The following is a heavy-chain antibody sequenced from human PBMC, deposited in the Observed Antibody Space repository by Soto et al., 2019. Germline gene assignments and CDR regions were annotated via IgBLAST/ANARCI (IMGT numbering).Heavy chain of an antibody. D-gene: IGHD2-21*02. CDR2: IYYTGST. CDR3: ATVEDCGGDCPIEAFEI. J-gene: IGHJ3*02. CDR1: GGSISSGGYY. Sequence: PSETLCLTCTVSGGSISSGGYYWSWIRQHPGKGLEWIGYIYYTGSTYYNPSLKSRVTISVDTSKNQFSLKLSSVTAADTAVYYCATVEDCGGDCPIEAFEIWGQGTMVTAS. V-gene: IGHV4-31*03.